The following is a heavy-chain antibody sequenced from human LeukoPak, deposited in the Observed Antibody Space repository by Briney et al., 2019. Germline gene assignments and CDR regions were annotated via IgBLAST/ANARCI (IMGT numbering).Heavy chain of an antibody. CDR3: ARARLRGDWDLYREYYFDY. CDR2: ISGSGGST. D-gene: IGHD2-21*02. CDR1: GFTFSSYA. Sequence: PGGSLRLSCAASGFTFSSYAMSWVRQAPGKGLEWVSAISGSGGSTYYADSVKGRFTISRDNSKNTLYLQMNSLRAEDTAVYYCARARLRGDWDLYREYYFDYWGQGTLVTVSS. J-gene: IGHJ4*02. V-gene: IGHV3-23*01.